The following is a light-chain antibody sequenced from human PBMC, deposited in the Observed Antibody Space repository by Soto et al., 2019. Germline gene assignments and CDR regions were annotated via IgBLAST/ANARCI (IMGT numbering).Light chain of an antibody. J-gene: IGKJ2*01. V-gene: IGKV1-39*01. CDR3: QQSHGIPYT. CDR1: QTISTY. CDR2: AAS. Sequence: DIQMTQSPSSLSASVGDRVTITCRASQTISTYLNWYQQKPGKAPKLLIYAASSLQSGVPSRFSGGGSGTDFTLTISSLQPEDFAIYYCQQSHGIPYTFGQGTKLEIK.